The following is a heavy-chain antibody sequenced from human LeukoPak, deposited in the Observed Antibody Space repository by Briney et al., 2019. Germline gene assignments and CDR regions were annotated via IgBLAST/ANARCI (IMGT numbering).Heavy chain of an antibody. D-gene: IGHD3-22*01. CDR3: ARDVLDYYDSSGYYFDY. J-gene: IGHJ4*02. Sequence: SETLSLTCTVSGGSISSSSYYWGWIRQPPGKGLEWIGSIYYSGSTYYNPSLKSRVTMSVDTSKNQFSLKLSSVTAADTAVYYCARDVLDYYDSSGYYFDYWGQGTLVTVSS. CDR1: GGSISSSSYY. V-gene: IGHV4-39*07. CDR2: IYYSGST.